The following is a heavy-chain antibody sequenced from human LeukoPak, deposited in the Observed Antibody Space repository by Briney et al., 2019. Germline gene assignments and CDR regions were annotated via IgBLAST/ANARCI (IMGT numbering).Heavy chain of an antibody. V-gene: IGHV3-7*01. J-gene: IGHJ4*02. Sequence: PGGSLRLSCAASGFTFSSYWMSWVRQAPGKGLEWVANIKQDGSEKYYVDSVKGRFTISRDNAKNSLYLQMNSLSAEDTAVYYCARIPGIAVAGFDYWGQGTLVTVSS. D-gene: IGHD6-19*01. CDR1: GFTFSSYW. CDR3: ARIPGIAVAGFDY. CDR2: IKQDGSEK.